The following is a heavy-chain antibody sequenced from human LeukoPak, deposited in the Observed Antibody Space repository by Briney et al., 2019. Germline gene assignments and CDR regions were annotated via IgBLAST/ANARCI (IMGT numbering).Heavy chain of an antibody. CDR2: IIPILGIA. Sequence: GSSVKVSCKASGGTFSRYAISWVRQAPGQGLECMGRIIPILGIANYAQKFQGRVTITADKSTSTAYMELSCLRSEDTAVYYCAREGGVISGSYESWFDPWGQGTLVTVSS. V-gene: IGHV1-69*04. J-gene: IGHJ5*02. CDR3: AREGGVISGSYESWFDP. CDR1: GGTFSRYA. D-gene: IGHD1-26*01.